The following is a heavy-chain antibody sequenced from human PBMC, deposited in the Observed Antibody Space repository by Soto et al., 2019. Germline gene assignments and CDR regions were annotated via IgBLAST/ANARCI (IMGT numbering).Heavy chain of an antibody. CDR1: GYSFSNGW. J-gene: IGHJ5*02. Sequence: GGSLKISCSGSGYSFSNGWIAWVRQMPWKGLEYMGIIYPSDSQTRYSPSFQGQVTISADKSISTAYLQWSSLKASDTAIYYCARHGFYGDYSSNYFDPWGQGTLVTVSS. CDR3: ARHGFYGDYSSNYFDP. D-gene: IGHD4-17*01. V-gene: IGHV5-51*01. CDR2: IYPSDSQT.